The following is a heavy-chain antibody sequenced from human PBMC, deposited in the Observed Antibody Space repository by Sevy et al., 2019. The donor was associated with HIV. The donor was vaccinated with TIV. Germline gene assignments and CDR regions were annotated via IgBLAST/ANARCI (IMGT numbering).Heavy chain of an antibody. CDR1: GGSISSYY. J-gene: IGHJ3*02. V-gene: IGHV4-4*07. Sequence: SETLSLTCTVSGGSISSYYWSWIQQPAGKGLEWIGRIYTSGSTNYNPSLKSRVTMSVDTSKNQFSLKLSSVTAADTAVYYCARGPVAVAGMTGAFDIWGQGTMVTVSS. CDR3: ARGPVAVAGMTGAFDI. D-gene: IGHD6-19*01. CDR2: IYTSGST.